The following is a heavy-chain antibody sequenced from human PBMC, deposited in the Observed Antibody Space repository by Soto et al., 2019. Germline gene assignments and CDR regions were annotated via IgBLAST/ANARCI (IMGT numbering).Heavy chain of an antibody. D-gene: IGHD3-3*01. V-gene: IGHV3-33*01. Sequence: GGSLRLSCAASGFTFSSYGMHWVRQAPGKGLEWVAVIWYDGSNKYYADSVKGRFTISRDNSKNTLYLQMNSLRAEDTAVYYCARDSGTIFGVAPTGMDVWGQGTTVTVSS. CDR1: GFTFSSYG. CDR3: ARDSGTIFGVAPTGMDV. CDR2: IWYDGSNK. J-gene: IGHJ6*02.